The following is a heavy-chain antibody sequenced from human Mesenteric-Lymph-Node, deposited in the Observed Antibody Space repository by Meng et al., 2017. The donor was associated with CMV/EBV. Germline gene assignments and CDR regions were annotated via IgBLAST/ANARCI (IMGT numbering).Heavy chain of an antibody. V-gene: IGHV3-33*08. J-gene: IGHJ6*02. CDR1: GFTFSSYS. CDR2: IWYDGSNK. CDR3: AREDPYYYYYGMDV. Sequence: GGSLRLSCAASGFTFSSYSMHWVRQAPGKGLEWVAVIWYDGSNKYYADSVKGRFTISRDNSKNTLYLQMNSLRAEDTAVYYCAREDPYYYYYGMDVWGQGTTVTVSS.